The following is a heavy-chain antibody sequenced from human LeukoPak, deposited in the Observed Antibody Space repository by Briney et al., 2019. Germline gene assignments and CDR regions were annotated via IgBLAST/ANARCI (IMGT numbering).Heavy chain of an antibody. CDR2: IFTSGRT. CDR3: ATSHDVKTAPYDL. J-gene: IGHJ5*02. V-gene: IGHV4-4*09. D-gene: IGHD2-21*01. Sequence: SETLSLTCTVSGRSISSYCWSWVRQSPGKGLEWIGYIFTSGRTDYNPSLKSRVTMSVDTSKNQLSMELRFLTAADTAVYYCATSHDVKTAPYDLWGQGTLVTASS. CDR1: GRSISSYC.